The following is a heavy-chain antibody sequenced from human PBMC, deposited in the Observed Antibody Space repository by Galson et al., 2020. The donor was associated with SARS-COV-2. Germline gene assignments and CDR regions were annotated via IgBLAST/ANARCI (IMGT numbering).Heavy chain of an antibody. V-gene: IGHV3-20*04. D-gene: IGHD3-3*01. J-gene: IGHJ3*02. CDR3: ARDSDFWSGRGVGAFDI. Sequence: LSLTCAASGFTFDDYGMSWVRQAPGKGLEWVSGINWNGGSTGYADSVKGRFTISRDNAKNSLYLQMNSLRAEDTALYYCARDSDFWSGRGVGAFDIWGQGTMVTVSS. CDR2: INWNGGST. CDR1: GFTFDDYG.